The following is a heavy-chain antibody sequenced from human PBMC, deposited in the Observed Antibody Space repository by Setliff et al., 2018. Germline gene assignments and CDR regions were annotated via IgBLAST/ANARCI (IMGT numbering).Heavy chain of an antibody. CDR3: ARDTMVRGVIIPGMDY. V-gene: IGHV3-11*04. CDR2: ISSSGSTI. J-gene: IGHJ4*02. Sequence: PGGSLRLSCAASGITFSDYYMRWIRQAPGKGLEWVSYISSSGSTIYYADSVKGRFTISRDNAKNSLYLQMNSLRAEDTAVYYCARDTMVRGVIIPGMDYWGQRTLVTVSS. D-gene: IGHD3-10*01. CDR1: GITFSDYY.